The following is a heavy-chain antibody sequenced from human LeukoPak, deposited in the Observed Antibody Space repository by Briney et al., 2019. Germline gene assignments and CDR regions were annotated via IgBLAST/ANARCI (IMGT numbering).Heavy chain of an antibody. CDR2: ISYEGGTQ. D-gene: IGHD3-10*01. V-gene: IGHV3-30*18. Sequence: GMSLRLSCAASGVTLSPYGMHWVRQAPGKGLEWVAVISYEGGTQHYADPVKGRYIISRDNPRNTLYLQMNNLRTEDTAVYYCAKEGTPQVSTWYDLWGQGTQVIVSS. CDR1: GVTLSPYG. CDR3: AKEGTPQVSTWYDL. J-gene: IGHJ5*02.